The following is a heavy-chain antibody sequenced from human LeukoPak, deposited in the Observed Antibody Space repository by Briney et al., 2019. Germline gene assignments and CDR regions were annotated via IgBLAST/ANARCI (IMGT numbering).Heavy chain of an antibody. V-gene: IGHV3-64*01. Sequence: GGSLRLSCAASGFTFSSYAMHWVRQAPGKGLEYVSAISSNGGSTYYANSVKGRFTISRDNSKNTLYLQMGSLRAEDMAVYYCARGACGVFAPCIWFDPWGQGTLVTVSS. D-gene: IGHD2-21*01. CDR2: ISSNGGST. CDR3: ARGACGVFAPCIWFDP. J-gene: IGHJ5*02. CDR1: GFTFSSYA.